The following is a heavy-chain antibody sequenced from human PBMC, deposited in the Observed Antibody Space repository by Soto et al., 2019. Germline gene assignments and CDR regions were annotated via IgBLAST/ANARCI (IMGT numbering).Heavy chain of an antibody. Sequence: EVQLLESGGDLVQPGGSLRLSCAASGFTFSKFVMRWVRQTPGKGLEWVSTITETGGDTYYTDSVKGRFTISGDNSKNTLYLQMTSLRAEDTALYYCTKASPDRHHMDVWGQGTTVTVSS. CDR2: ITETGGDT. CDR1: GFTFSKFV. J-gene: IGHJ6*02. V-gene: IGHV3-23*01. CDR3: TKASPDRHHMDV.